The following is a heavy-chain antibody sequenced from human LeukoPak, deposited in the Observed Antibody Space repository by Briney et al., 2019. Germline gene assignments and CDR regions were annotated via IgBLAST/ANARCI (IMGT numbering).Heavy chain of an antibody. D-gene: IGHD2-21*02. CDR1: GFTFSNYG. CDR3: ANLCGGDCGGFDY. V-gene: IGHV3-30*18. Sequence: PGRSLRLSCAASGFTFSNYGMNWVRQAPGKGLEWVAIISKEGNTYYGDSVEGRFTISRDNSKNTLYLQMNSLRAEDSAMYYCANLCGGDCGGFDYWGQGTLVIVSS. CDR2: ISKEGNT. J-gene: IGHJ4*02.